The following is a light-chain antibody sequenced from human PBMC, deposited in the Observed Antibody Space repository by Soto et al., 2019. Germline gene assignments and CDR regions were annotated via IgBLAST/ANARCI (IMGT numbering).Light chain of an antibody. CDR2: DAS. J-gene: IGKJ2*01. CDR1: QSVSSSY. V-gene: IGKV3D-20*01. Sequence: EIVLTQSPATLSLSPWERATLSCGASQSVSSSYLAWYQQKPGLAPRLLISDASSRATGIPDMFSGSGSGTDFTLTSSILEPEDFAVYYCQQYGSSPYTFGQGTKLEIK. CDR3: QQYGSSPYT.